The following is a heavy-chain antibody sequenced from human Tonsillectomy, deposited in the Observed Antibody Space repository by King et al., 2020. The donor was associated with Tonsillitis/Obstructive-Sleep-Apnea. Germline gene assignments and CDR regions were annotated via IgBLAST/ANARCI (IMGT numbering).Heavy chain of an antibody. CDR3: AHIYLYCSGGSCYITDFDH. J-gene: IGHJ4*02. V-gene: IGHV2-5*02. CDR2: IYWDDDK. D-gene: IGHD2-15*01. CDR1: GFSLTTSGLG. Sequence: ITLKESGPTLVKPTQTLTLTCTFSGFSLTTSGLGVGWIRQPPGKALEWLALIYWDDDKRYSPSLKSRLTLTKDTSKNQVVLTMTNMDPVDTATYYCAHIYLYCSGGSCYITDFDHWGQGTLVTVSS.